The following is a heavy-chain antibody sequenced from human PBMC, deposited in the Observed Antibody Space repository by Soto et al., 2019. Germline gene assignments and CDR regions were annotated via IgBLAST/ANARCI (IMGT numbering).Heavy chain of an antibody. CDR3: ARGSVGGYYGSGKDYYYYYMDV. Sequence: SETLSLSCTVSDGSISSGGYYWSWIRQHPGKGLEWIGYIYYSGSTYYNPSLKSRVTISVDTSKNQFSLKLSSVTAADTAVYYCARGSVGGYYGSGKDYYYYYMDVWGKGTTVTVSS. CDR2: IYYSGST. V-gene: IGHV4-31*03. J-gene: IGHJ6*03. D-gene: IGHD3-10*01. CDR1: DGSISSGGYY.